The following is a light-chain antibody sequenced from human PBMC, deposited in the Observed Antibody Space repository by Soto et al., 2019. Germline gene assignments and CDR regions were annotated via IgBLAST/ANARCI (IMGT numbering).Light chain of an antibody. CDR3: QQYGSSPT. CDR2: GAS. Sequence: EIVLTQSPATLSLSPGERATLSCRASQSVTNSLAWYQQKPGQAPRLLIYGASSRATGIPDRFSGSGSGTDFTLTISRLEPEDFAVYYCQQYGSSPTFGQGTRLEI. CDR1: QSVTNS. J-gene: IGKJ5*01. V-gene: IGKV3-20*01.